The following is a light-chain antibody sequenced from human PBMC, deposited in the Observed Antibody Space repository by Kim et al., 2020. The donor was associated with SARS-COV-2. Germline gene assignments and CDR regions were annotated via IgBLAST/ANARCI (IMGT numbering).Light chain of an antibody. J-gene: IGLJ2*01. Sequence: SYELTQPLSVSVALGQTARITCGGNNIEKKNVHWYQQRPGQAPILVMYRDSKRPSGIPERLSGSNSGNTATLTISRVQARDEADYYCQVWDSVSVVFGGGTQLTVL. CDR1: NIEKKN. V-gene: IGLV3-9*01. CDR2: RDS. CDR3: QVWDSVSVV.